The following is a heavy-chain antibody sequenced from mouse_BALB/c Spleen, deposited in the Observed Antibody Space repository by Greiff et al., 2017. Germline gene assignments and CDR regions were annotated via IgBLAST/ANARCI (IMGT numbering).Heavy chain of an antibody. V-gene: IGHV3-1*02. D-gene: IGHD1-1*01. CDR3: ARRGYYGSSLYYFDY. J-gene: IGHJ2*01. CDR1: GYSITSGYS. CDR2: IHYSGST. Sequence: DVKLVESGPDLVKPSQSLSLTCTVTGYSITSGYSWHWIRQFPGNKLEWMGYIHYSGSTNYNPSLKSRISITRDTSKNQFFLQLNSVTTEDTATYYCARRGYYGSSLYYFDYWGQGTTLTVSS.